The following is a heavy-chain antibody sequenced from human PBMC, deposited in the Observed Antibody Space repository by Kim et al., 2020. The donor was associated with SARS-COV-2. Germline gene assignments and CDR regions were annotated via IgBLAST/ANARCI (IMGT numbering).Heavy chain of an antibody. D-gene: IGHD3-10*01. Sequence: GGSLRLSCVASGFTFSSYTMNWVRQAPGKGLEWVSHISSSGGAIYYADSVKGRFTVSRDNAKNSLYLQMNTLRDEDTAVYYCARLVRYDMDVWGQGNTVTVSS. J-gene: IGHJ6*02. CDR2: ISSSGGAI. CDR3: ARLVRYDMDV. CDR1: GFTFSSYT. V-gene: IGHV3-48*02.